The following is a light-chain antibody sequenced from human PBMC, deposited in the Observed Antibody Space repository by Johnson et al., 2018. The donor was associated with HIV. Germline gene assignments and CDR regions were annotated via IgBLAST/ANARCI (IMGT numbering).Light chain of an antibody. J-gene: IGLJ1*01. V-gene: IGLV1-51*01. Sequence: QSVLTQPPSVSAAPGQKVTISCSGSSSNIGNNYVSWYQQLPGTAPKLLIYDNNKRPSGIPDRFSGSKSGTSATLGITGLQTGDEADYYCGTWDSSLGGVFGTGTSVTVL. CDR2: DNN. CDR3: GTWDSSLGGV. CDR1: SSNIGNNY.